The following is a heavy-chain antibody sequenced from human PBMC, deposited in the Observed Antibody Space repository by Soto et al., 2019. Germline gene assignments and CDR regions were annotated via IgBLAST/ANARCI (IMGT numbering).Heavy chain of an antibody. D-gene: IGHD2-21*02. Sequence: GGSLRLSCVASGFSFSTYDMHWVRQVTGKGLEWVSAIGTLFDTYYVGSVKGRFTVSRENSRNSFFLQMNSLRAGDTAIYYCARGRSNDFRSSPPPKVNPWGPATM. CDR2: IGTLFDT. CDR1: GFSFSTYD. J-gene: IGHJ5*02. CDR3: ARGRSNDFRSSPPPKVNP. V-gene: IGHV3-13*04.